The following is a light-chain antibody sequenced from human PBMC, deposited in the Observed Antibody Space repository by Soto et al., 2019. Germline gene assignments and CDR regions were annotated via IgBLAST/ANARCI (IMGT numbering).Light chain of an antibody. V-gene: IGKV3-15*01. CDR2: GAS. Sequence: EIVMTQSPATLSVSPGERVALSCRASQRVRSIFAWYQQKPGQAPRLLIYGASTRATGIPARFSGSGSGTEFTFTISSLQSEDFAVYYCQQYNDWPPTFGQGTKVDI. CDR1: QRVRSI. J-gene: IGKJ1*01. CDR3: QQYNDWPPT.